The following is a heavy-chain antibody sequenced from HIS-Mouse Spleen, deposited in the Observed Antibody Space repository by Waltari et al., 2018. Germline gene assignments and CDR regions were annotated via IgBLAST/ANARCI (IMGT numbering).Heavy chain of an antibody. J-gene: IGHJ3*02. CDR2: ISYDGSNK. CDR3: AKEREAGDAFDI. CDR1: GFTFSSYG. V-gene: IGHV3-30*18. D-gene: IGHD6-19*01. Sequence: QVQLVESGGGVVQPGRSLRLSCAASGFTFSSYGMHWVRQAPGKGLEWVAVISYDGSNKYYADSVKGRFTISRDKSKNTLYLQMNSLRAEDTAVYYCAKEREAGDAFDIWGQGTMVTVSS.